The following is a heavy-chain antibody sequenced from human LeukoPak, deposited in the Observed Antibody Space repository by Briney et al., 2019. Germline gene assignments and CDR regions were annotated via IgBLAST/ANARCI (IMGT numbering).Heavy chain of an antibody. CDR2: IYHSGST. V-gene: IGHV4-38-2*01. J-gene: IGHJ4*02. CDR1: GYSISSGYY. D-gene: IGHD1-26*01. CDR3: ASQIVGATNY. Sequence: SETLSLTCAVSGYSISSGYYWGWIRQPPGKGLEWIGSIYHSGSTYYNPSLKSRVTISVDTSKNQFSLKLSSVTAADTAVYYCASQIVGATNYWGQGTLVTVSS.